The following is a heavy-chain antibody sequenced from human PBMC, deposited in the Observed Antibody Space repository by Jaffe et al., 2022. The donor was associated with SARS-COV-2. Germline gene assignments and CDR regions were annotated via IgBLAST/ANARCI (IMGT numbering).Heavy chain of an antibody. D-gene: IGHD3-22*01. CDR1: GFTSSDHY. CDR2: IRDKTNSYTT. Sequence: VHVVESGGALVQPGGSLRLSCAASGFTSSDHYMDWVRQAPGKGLEWVGRIRDKTNSYTTDYAASVRGRFTISRDDSKNSLYLQMNSLKTEDTAVYYCVRGFYDKSRFLGLDYWGQGTLVTVSS. CDR3: VRGFYDKSRFLGLDY. J-gene: IGHJ4*02. V-gene: IGHV3-72*01.